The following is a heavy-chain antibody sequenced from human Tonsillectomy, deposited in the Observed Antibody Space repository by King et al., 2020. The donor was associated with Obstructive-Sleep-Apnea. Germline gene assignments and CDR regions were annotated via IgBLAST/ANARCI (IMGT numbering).Heavy chain of an antibody. D-gene: IGHD3-22*01. J-gene: IGHJ4*02. V-gene: IGHV4-30-4*01. Sequence: HVQLQESGPGLVKPSQTLSLICTVSGGSISSGDYYWSWIRQPPGKGLEWIGYIYYSGSTYYNPSLKSRVTISIDTSKNQFSLKLSSVTAAETAVYFCARAVKTYYYDSSGLDYWGQGTLVTVSS. CDR2: IYYSGST. CDR3: ARAVKTYYYDSSGLDY. CDR1: GGSISSGDYY.